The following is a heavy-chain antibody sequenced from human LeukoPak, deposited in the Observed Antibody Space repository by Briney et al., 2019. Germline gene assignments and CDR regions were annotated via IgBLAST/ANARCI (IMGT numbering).Heavy chain of an antibody. Sequence: GGSLRLSCAASGFTFSGSAMHWVRQASGKGLEWVGRIRSKANSYAPPYAASGKGRCTIPREDSKNTADLQINSLKNEATAVYYCIRLSVGTPPRPGDYWGQGPLVTVSS. CDR2: IRSKANSYAP. CDR1: GFTFSGSA. D-gene: IGHD2-2*01. J-gene: IGHJ4*02. V-gene: IGHV3-73*01. CDR3: IRLSVGTPPRPGDY.